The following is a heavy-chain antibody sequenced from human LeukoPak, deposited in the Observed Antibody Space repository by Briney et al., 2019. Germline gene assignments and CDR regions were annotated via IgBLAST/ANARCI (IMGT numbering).Heavy chain of an antibody. CDR3: ARDTGVLRYFDWLLHNYYYYGMDV. Sequence: ASVKVSCKASGYTFTIYGISWVRQAPGQGLECMGWISAYNGNTNYAQKLQRRVTMTTDTSTSTAYMELRSLRSDDTAVYYCARDTGVLRYFDWLLHNYYYYGMDVWGKGTTVTVSS. J-gene: IGHJ6*04. V-gene: IGHV1-18*04. D-gene: IGHD3-9*01. CDR1: GYTFTIYG. CDR2: ISAYNGNT.